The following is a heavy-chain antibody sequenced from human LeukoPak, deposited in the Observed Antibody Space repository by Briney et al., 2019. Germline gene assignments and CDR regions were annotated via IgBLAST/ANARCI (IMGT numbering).Heavy chain of an antibody. CDR2: INTNTGNP. CDR1: GYTFTGYY. Sequence: GASVKVSCKASGYTFTGYYMHWVRQAPGQGLEWMGWINTNTGNPTYAQGFTGRFVFSLDTSVSTAYLQISSLKAEDTAVYYCARGIGLLWFGELLTAPDYWGQGTLVTVSS. V-gene: IGHV7-4-1*02. J-gene: IGHJ4*02. CDR3: ARGIGLLWFGELLTAPDY. D-gene: IGHD3-10*01.